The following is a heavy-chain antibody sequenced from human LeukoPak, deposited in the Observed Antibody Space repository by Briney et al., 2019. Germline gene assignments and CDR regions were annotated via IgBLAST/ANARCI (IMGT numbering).Heavy chain of an antibody. Sequence: SVKVSCKASGGTFSSYAISWVRQAPGQGLEWMGGIIPIFGTANYAQKFQGRVTITADKSTSTAYMELSSLRSEDTAVYYCARVGYCSSTSCYGDYYFDYWGQGTLVTVSS. CDR2: IIPIFGTA. J-gene: IGHJ4*02. V-gene: IGHV1-69*06. D-gene: IGHD2-2*01. CDR1: GGTFSSYA. CDR3: ARVGYCSSTSCYGDYYFDY.